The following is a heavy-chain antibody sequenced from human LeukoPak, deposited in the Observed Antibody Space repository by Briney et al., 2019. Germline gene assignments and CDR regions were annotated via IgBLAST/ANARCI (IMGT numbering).Heavy chain of an antibody. V-gene: IGHV1-46*01. J-gene: IGHJ4*02. CDR3: ARDSVYSSSWYNGIGYFDY. CDR2: INPSGGST. CDR1: GYTFTSYA. Sequence: SVTVSCKASGYTFTSYAMNWVRQAPGQGLEWMGIINPSGGSTSYAQKFQGRVTMTRDMSTSTVYMELSSLRSEDTAVYYCARDSVYSSSWYNGIGYFDYWGQGTLVTVSS. D-gene: IGHD6-13*01.